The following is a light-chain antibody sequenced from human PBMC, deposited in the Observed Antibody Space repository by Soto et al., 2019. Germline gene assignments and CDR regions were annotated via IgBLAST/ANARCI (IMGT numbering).Light chain of an antibody. CDR1: QDIRKY. CDR3: QQFENVPLT. J-gene: IGKJ4*01. CDR2: DAS. V-gene: IGKV1-33*01. Sequence: DIQMTHSPCSLPASVGDRVTITCQASQDIRKYLNWYQQKPGKAPNLLIYDASKLETGVPSRFSGSGSGTYYTFTISSLQPEDFATYYCQQFENVPLTFGGGTKVDIK.